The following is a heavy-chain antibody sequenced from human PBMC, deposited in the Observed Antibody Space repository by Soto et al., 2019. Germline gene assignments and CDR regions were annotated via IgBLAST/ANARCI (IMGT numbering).Heavy chain of an antibody. CDR2: IKQDGSEK. CDR1: GFTFSSYW. V-gene: IGHV3-7*01. J-gene: IGHJ4*02. D-gene: IGHD6-6*01. CDR3: ATDGSSSGRDFDY. Sequence: EVQLVESGGGLVQPGGSLRLSCAASGFTFSSYWMSWVRQAPGKGLEWVANIKQDGSEKYYVDSVKGRFTISRDNANNSLYLQMNSLRAEDTAVYYCATDGSSSGRDFDYWGQGTLVTVSS.